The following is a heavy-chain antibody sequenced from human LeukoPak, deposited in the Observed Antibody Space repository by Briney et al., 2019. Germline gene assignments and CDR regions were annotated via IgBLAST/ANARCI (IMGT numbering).Heavy chain of an antibody. D-gene: IGHD2-2*01. J-gene: IGHJ4*02. CDR2: ISGSGGST. CDR3: AKNHLRPIDIVVVPAAASPFDY. V-gene: IGHV3-23*01. Sequence: GGSLRPSCAASGFTFSSYGMSWVRQAPGKGLEWVSAISGSGGSTYYADSVKGRFTISRDNSKNTLYLQMNSLRAEDTAVYYCAKNHLRPIDIVVVPAAASPFDYWGQGTLVTVSS. CDR1: GFTFSSYG.